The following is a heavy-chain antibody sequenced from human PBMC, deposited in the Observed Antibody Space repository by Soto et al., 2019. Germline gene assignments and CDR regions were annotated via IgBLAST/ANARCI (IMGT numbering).Heavy chain of an antibody. V-gene: IGHV4-34*01. CDR2: INHSGST. D-gene: IGHD6-19*01. Sequence: SETLSLTCAVYGGSFSGYYWGWIRQPPGKGLEWIGEINHSGSTNYNPSLKSRVTISVDTSKNQFSLKLSSVAAADTAVYYCARGTSIRLTYSSGWYLSSDAFEIWGQGTMVTVSS. CDR3: ARGTSIRLTYSSGWYLSSDAFEI. J-gene: IGHJ3*02. CDR1: GGSFSGYY.